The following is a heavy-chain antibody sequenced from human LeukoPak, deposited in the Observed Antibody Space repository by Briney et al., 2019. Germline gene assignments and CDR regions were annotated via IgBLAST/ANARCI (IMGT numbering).Heavy chain of an antibody. CDR1: GDSITSHNW. Sequence: PSETLSLTCAVSGDSITSHNWWSWVRQPPGKGLEWIGEIYHSGTTNYSPSLKSRVTISVDKSKNQLPLRLTSVTAADTAVYFCASCLFDYYYFDQWGQGTLVTVSS. V-gene: IGHV4-4*02. D-gene: IGHD3-10*01. CDR3: ASCLFDYYYFDQ. CDR2: IYHSGTT. J-gene: IGHJ4*02.